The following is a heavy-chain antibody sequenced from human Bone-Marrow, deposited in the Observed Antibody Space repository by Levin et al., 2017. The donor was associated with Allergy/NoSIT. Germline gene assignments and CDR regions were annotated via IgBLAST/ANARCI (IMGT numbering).Heavy chain of an antibody. D-gene: IGHD2-2*01. CDR3: ARASASITRLRYFDF. CDR1: GDSISDDNYY. V-gene: IGHV4-39*07. J-gene: IGHJ4*02. CDR2: IYHTGNT. Sequence: SETLSLTCTVSGDSISDDNYYWVWIRQPPGMGLEYIAYIYHTGNTYYSPSLKSRVTMSVDPSKNQFSLKLNSVTAADTAVYYCARASASITRLRYFDFWGLGTLVIVSS.